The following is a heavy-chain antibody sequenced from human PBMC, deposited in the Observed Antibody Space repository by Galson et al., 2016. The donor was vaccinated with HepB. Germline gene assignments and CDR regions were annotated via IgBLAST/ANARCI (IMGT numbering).Heavy chain of an antibody. CDR3: MRLYCGGSNCYVPENRFDP. CDR1: GFTFGDSA. D-gene: IGHD2-21*01. V-gene: IGHV3-73*01. Sequence: SLRLSCAASGFTFGDSAIHWVRQSSGGGLEWIGRIKNRVDNHATAYGTSVRGRFTISRDDSESTAYLQMNSLRIEDTAIYYCMRLYCGGSNCYVPENRFDPWGQGTLVIVSS. J-gene: IGHJ5*02. CDR2: IKNRVDNHAT.